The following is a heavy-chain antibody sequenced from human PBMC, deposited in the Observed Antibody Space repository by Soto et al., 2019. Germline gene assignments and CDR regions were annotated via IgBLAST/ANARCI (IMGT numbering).Heavy chain of an antibody. CDR1: GFTFSSYA. V-gene: IGHV3-30-3*01. Sequence: QVQLVESGGGVVQPGRSLRLSCAASGFTFSSYAMHWVRQAPGKGLEWVAVISYDGSNKYYADSVKGRFTISRDNSKNTLYLQMNSLRAEDTAVYYCASPLGGWYAQFDYWGQGTLVTVSS. CDR2: ISYDGSNK. D-gene: IGHD6-19*01. CDR3: ASPLGGWYAQFDY. J-gene: IGHJ4*02.